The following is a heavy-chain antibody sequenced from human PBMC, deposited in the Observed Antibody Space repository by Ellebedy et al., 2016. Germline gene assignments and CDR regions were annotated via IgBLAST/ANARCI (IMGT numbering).Heavy chain of an antibody. CDR2: IYYSGST. Sequence: LRLXXSVSGGSMSSDGYYWSWIRQHPGKGLEWIGYIYYSGSTSYNPSLNSRLTISVDTSKNHFSLRLSSVTAADTAVYYCARGGRGYLGYDPLYYMDVWGTGTTVTVSS. CDR1: GGSMSSDGYY. J-gene: IGHJ6*03. V-gene: IGHV4-31*03. CDR3: ARGGRGYLGYDPLYYMDV. D-gene: IGHD5-12*01.